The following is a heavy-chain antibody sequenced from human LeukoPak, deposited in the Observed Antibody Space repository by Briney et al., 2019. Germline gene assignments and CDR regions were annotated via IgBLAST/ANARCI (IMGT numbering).Heavy chain of an antibody. CDR3: ARAVTGGGWYYFDY. D-gene: IGHD6-19*01. J-gene: IGHJ4*02. CDR2: IYYSGST. V-gene: IGHV4-59*01. Sequence: SETLSLTCTVSGGSISSYYWSWIRQPPGKGLEWIGYIYYSGSTNYNPSLKSRVTISVDTSKNQFSLKLSSVTAADTAVYYCARAVTGGGWYYFDYWGQGTLVTVS. CDR1: GGSISSYY.